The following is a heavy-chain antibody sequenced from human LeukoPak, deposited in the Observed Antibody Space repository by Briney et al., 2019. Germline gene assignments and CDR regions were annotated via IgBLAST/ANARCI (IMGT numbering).Heavy chain of an antibody. CDR3: ASKTEYSGSYWDFDY. D-gene: IGHD1-26*01. CDR2: IYHSGST. CDR1: GGSISSSNW. Sequence: KPSGTLSLTCAVSGGSISSSNWWSWVRQPPGRGLEWIGEIYHSGSTNYNPSLKSRVTISVDTSKNQFSLKLSSVTAADTAVYYCASKTEYSGSYWDFDYWGQGTLVTVSS. J-gene: IGHJ4*02. V-gene: IGHV4-4*02.